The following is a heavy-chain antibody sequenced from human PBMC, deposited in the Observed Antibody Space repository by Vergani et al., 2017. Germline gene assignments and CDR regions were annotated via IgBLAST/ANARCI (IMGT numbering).Heavy chain of an antibody. V-gene: IGHV1-18*01. Sequence: QVQLVQSGAEVKKPGSSVKVSCKASGYTFTSYGISWVRQAPGQGLEWMGWISAYNGNTNYAQKLQGRVTMTTDTSTSTAYMELRSLRSDDTAVYYCARNRNYDILTGYYPMDYWGQGTLVTVSS. CDR1: GYTFTSYG. J-gene: IGHJ4*02. D-gene: IGHD3-9*01. CDR2: ISAYNGNT. CDR3: ARNRNYDILTGYYPMDY.